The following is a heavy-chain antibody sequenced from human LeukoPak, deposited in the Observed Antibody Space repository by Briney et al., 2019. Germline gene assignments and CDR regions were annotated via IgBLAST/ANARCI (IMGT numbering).Heavy chain of an antibody. CDR2: FEPEDGKT. V-gene: IGHV1-24*01. J-gene: IGHJ4*02. Sequence: ASVKVSCKVSGFTLTQISIHWVRQAPGKGLEWMGGFEPEDGKTFYAQKFQDRVTMTEDTPTDTAYMELSSLRSEDTAVYFCAAGSVMDADYLDYWGQGTLVTVSS. CDR3: AAGSVMDADYLDY. CDR1: GFTLTQIS. D-gene: IGHD3-16*01.